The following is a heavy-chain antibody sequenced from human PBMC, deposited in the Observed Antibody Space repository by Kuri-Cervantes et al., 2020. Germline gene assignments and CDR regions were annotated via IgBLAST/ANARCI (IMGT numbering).Heavy chain of an antibody. V-gene: IGHV3-30-3*01. D-gene: IGHD2-2*01. J-gene: IGHJ4*02. CDR1: GFTFSSYA. CDR2: ISYDGSNK. CDR3: AREYCSSTSCYAGLASGYFDY. Sequence: GESLKISCAASGFTFSSYAMHWVRQAPGKGLEWVAVISYDGSNKYYADSVKGRFTISRDNSKNTLYLQMNSLRAEDTAVYYCAREYCSSTSCYAGLASGYFDYWGQGTLVTVSS.